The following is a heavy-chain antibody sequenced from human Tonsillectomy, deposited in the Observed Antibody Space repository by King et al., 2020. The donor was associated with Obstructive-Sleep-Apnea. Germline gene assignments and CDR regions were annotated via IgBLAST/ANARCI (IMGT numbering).Heavy chain of an antibody. Sequence: VQLQQWGAGLKPSETLSLTCAVYGGSFSAYYWGWIRQPPGKGLEWIGEINHSGSTNCNSSLKSRVTISVDTSRNQFSLKLHSVTAADTAVYYCARVLGAAGPDYLFDYWGQGTLVTVSS. D-gene: IGHD1-26*01. J-gene: IGHJ4*02. CDR1: GGSFSAYY. CDR2: INHSGST. V-gene: IGHV4-34*01. CDR3: ARVLGAAGPDYLFDY.